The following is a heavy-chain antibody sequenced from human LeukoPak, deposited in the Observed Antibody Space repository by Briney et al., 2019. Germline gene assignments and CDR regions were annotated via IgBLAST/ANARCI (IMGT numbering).Heavy chain of an antibody. CDR1: GFTFSSYS. CDR2: ISSSSGTI. J-gene: IGHJ4*02. V-gene: IGHV3-48*04. CDR3: ARDRRGDY. Sequence: GGSLRLSCAASGFTFSSYSMNWVRQAPGKGLEWVSYISSSSGTIYYADSVKGRFTISRDNAKSSLYLQMNSLRAEDTAVYYCARDRRGDYWGQGTLVTVSS.